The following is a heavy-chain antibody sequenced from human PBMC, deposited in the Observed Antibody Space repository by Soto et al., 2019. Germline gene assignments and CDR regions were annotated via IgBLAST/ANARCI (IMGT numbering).Heavy chain of an antibody. D-gene: IGHD3-10*01. CDR2: INTHNGNT. CDR1: GYTFTTYR. CDR3: TREGSAPYYYYGMDA. J-gene: IGHJ6*02. Sequence: ASVKVSCKASGYTFTTYRIRWVRQAPGQGLEWLGWINTHNGNTNYAQNLQGRVIMTADTSTSTAYMELRSLRSDDTAIYYCTREGSAPYYYYGMDAWGQGTTVTVSS. V-gene: IGHV1-18*01.